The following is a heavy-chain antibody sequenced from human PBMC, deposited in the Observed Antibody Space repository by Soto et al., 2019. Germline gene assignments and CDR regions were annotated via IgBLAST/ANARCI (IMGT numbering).Heavy chain of an antibody. J-gene: IGHJ4*02. D-gene: IGHD1-26*01. CDR2: IYYSGTT. CDR1: GYSISSNNW. CDR3: ARREIQGPIDY. V-gene: IGHV4-28*01. Sequence: QVQLQESGPGLVKPSDTLSLTCAVSGYSISSNNWWGWIRQPPGKGLEWIGYIYYSGTTYYNPSLKSRVTMSVDTSKNQFSLKLTSVTAVDTAVYYWARREIQGPIDYWGQGTLVTVSS.